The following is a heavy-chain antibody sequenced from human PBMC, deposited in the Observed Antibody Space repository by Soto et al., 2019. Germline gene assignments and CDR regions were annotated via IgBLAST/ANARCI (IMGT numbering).Heavy chain of an antibody. D-gene: IGHD6-13*01. CDR3: ARDRGEYTSSWFWYFSH. CDR2: LNIAGTI. V-gene: IGHV4-4*07. J-gene: IGHJ2*01. CDR1: GASISSYN. Sequence: SETLSLTCSVSGASISSYNWNWVRQSAGRGPEWVGRLNIAGTINYNPSLKSRITMSMDTSKNQISLHLRSVTAADTAMYYCARDRGEYTSSWFWYFSHWGHGTLVTVSS.